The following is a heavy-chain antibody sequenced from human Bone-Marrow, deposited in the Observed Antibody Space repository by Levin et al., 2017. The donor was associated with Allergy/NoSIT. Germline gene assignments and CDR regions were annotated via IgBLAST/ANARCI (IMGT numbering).Heavy chain of an antibody. CDR2: IYTSGST. Sequence: SQTLSLTCTVSGGSFTISYWSWVRQSPGKGLEWIGRIYTSGSTTYNPSFESRVSMSVDMSRNHLSLKLRSLTAADTAVYYCAGHCSTTDCYNYDVFDVWGQGTSVTVSS. J-gene: IGHJ3*01. V-gene: IGHV4-4*07. CDR3: AGHCSTTDCYNYDVFDV. CDR1: GGSFTISY. D-gene: IGHD2-2*01.